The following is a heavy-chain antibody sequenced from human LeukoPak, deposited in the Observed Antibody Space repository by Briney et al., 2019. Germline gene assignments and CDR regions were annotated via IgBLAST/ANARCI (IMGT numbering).Heavy chain of an antibody. V-gene: IGHV3-21*01. CDR1: GFTFSSYS. J-gene: IGHJ4*02. D-gene: IGHD6-19*01. CDR2: ISSSSSYI. CDR3: ARHHWAGFDY. Sequence: GSLRLSCAASGFTFSSYSMNWVRQAPGKGLEWVSSISSSSSYICYADSVKGRFTISRDNAKNSLYLQMNSLRAEDTAVYYCARHHWAGFDYWGQGTLVTVSS.